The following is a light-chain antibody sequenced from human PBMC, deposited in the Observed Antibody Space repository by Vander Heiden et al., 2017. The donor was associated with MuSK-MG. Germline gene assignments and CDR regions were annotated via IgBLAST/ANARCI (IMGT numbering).Light chain of an antibody. J-gene: IGKJ2*01. CDR1: QGIGKD. Sequence: AIQMTQSPSSLSASVGDRVTITCRASQGIGKDLGWYQQQPGKAPKLLIYASSTLHSGVPARFSGNGSGTRFTLTISSLQPEDFATYYCRQEDRSPNTFGQGTKLEIK. CDR2: ASS. CDR3: RQEDRSPNT. V-gene: IGKV1-6*01.